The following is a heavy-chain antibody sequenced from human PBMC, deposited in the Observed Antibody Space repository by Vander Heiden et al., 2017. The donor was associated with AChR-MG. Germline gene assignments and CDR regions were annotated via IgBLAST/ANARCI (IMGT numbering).Heavy chain of an antibody. D-gene: IGHD2-15*01. J-gene: IGHJ6*02. Sequence: QVQLVQSGAEVKKPGSSVKVSCKASGGTFSSYAISWVRQAPGQGLEWMGGIIPIFGTANSAQKFQGRVTITADESTSTAYMELSSLRSEDTAVYYCARERGYCSGGSCYGDYGMDVWGQGTTVTVSS. V-gene: IGHV1-69*01. CDR1: GGTFSSYA. CDR3: ARERGYCSGGSCYGDYGMDV. CDR2: IIPIFGTA.